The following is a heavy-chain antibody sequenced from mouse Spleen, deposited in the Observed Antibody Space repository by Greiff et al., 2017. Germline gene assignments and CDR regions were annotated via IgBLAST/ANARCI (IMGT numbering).Heavy chain of an antibody. V-gene: IGHV5-17*01. D-gene: IGHD2-10*02. CDR2: ISSGSSTI. CDR3: ARNLGWVFAY. J-gene: IGHJ3*01. CDR1: GFTFSDYG. Sequence: EVMLVESGGGLVKPGGSLKLSCAASGFTFSDYGMHWVRQAPEKGLEWVAYISSGSSTIYYADTVKGRFTISRDNAKNTLFLQMTSLRSEDTAMYYCARNLGWVFAYWGQGTLVTVSA.